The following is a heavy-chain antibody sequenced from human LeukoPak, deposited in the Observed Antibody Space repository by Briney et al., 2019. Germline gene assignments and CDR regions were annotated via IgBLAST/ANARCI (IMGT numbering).Heavy chain of an antibody. Sequence: GESLKISCKGSGYSFNNFWIGWVRQMPGKGLEWMAVIYPGDSDARYSPSFQGQVTISADKSINTAYLQWSSLKASDTAMYYCATHGVPARFSYFDNWGQGTLVTVSS. V-gene: IGHV5-51*01. CDR1: GYSFNNFW. CDR2: IYPGDSDA. CDR3: ATHGVPARFSYFDN. J-gene: IGHJ4*02. D-gene: IGHD2-2*01.